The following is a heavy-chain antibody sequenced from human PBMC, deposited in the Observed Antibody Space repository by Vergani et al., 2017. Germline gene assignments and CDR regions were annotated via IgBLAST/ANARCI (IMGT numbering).Heavy chain of an antibody. CDR2: MDYNGRA. J-gene: IGHJ4*02. V-gene: IGHV4-39*01. D-gene: IGHD3-22*01. CDR1: GGSFFNSRYY. Sequence: QLQLQESGPGLVKPSGTLSLTCSVTGGSFFNSRYYWGWIRQPPGKGLEWIGSMDYNGRAYYTPSLRSRVAISIDTSKMQFSLKLYSLTAADTAIYYCARHVTQDYYNDSNYFDYWVLGTLVTVSS. CDR3: ARHVTQDYYNDSNYFDY.